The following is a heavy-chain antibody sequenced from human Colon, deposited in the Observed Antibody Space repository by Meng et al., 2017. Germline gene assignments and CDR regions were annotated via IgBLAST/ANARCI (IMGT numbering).Heavy chain of an antibody. CDR3: ARDWGDVRGGFDF. CDR1: GDSVSSNSAA. Sequence: QVKLQQSGPGLVKPPQTLSLTCAISGDSVSSNSAAWNWIRQSPSRGLEWLGRTYYRSKYYNDYALSVKSRITINPDTSKNQFSLQLNSVTPEDTAIYYCARDWGDVRGGFDFWGQGTLVTVSS. J-gene: IGHJ4*02. D-gene: IGHD3-10*02. V-gene: IGHV6-1*01. CDR2: TYYRSKYYN.